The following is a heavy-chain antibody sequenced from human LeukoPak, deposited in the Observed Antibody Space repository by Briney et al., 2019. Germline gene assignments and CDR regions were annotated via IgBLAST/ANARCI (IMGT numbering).Heavy chain of an antibody. CDR1: GFSVTNNY. V-gene: IGHV3-53*01. J-gene: IGHJ4*02. CDR3: ARGDGYNFFDY. Sequence: GGSLGLSCAVSGFSVTNNYMSWVRQAPGKGLEWVSVFYVGGATYYADSVKGRFTISRDNSENTLYLQMKSLRAEDTAVYYCARGDGYNFFDYWGQGTLVTVSS. D-gene: IGHD5-24*01. CDR2: FYVGGAT.